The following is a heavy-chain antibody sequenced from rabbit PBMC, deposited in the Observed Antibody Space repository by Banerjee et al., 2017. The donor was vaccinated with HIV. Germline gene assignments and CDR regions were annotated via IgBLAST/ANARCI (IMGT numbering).Heavy chain of an antibody. CDR2: IYGGSSGVT. CDR3: ARDIDGYAGYGYIPLFNL. D-gene: IGHD7-1*01. Sequence: QSLEESGGDLVKPGASLTLTCTASGFDFSSNAMCWVRQAPGKGPEWIACIYGGSSGVTYYASWAKGRFTISKTSSTTVTLQMTSLTAADTATYFCARDIDGYAGYGYIPLFNLWGPGTLVTVS. V-gene: IGHV1S40*01. CDR1: GFDFSSNA. J-gene: IGHJ4*01.